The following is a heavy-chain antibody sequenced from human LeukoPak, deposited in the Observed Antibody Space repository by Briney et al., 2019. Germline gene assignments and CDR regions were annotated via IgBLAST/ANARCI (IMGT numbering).Heavy chain of an antibody. D-gene: IGHD3-22*01. CDR1: GFTFSSYS. CDR2: ISSSSSYI. Sequence: GGSLRLSCAASGFTFSSYSMNWVRQAPGKGLEWVSSISSSSSYIYYADSVKGRFTISRDNAKNSLYLQMNSLRAEDTAVYYCARYDSSIDGNAYWGQGTRVTVSS. V-gene: IGHV3-21*01. CDR3: ARYDSSIDGNAY. J-gene: IGHJ4*02.